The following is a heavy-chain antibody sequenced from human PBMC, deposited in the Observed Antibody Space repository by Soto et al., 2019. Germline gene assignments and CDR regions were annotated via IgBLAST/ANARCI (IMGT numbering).Heavy chain of an antibody. Sequence: GGSLRLSCAASGFPFSSYGMHWVRQAPGKGLDWVGVIWYDGSNKGYAESVKGRFTISRDNSKNMLYLQMNSLRADDTAVYYCASSINWGQGTLVTVSS. CDR1: GFPFSSYG. CDR3: ASSIN. CDR2: IWYDGSNK. V-gene: IGHV3-33*03. J-gene: IGHJ4*02.